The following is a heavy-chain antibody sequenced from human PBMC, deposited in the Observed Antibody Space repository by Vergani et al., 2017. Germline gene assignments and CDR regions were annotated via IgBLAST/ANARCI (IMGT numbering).Heavy chain of an antibody. V-gene: IGHV3-23*01. J-gene: IGHJ6*03. CDR1: GFTFSSYA. Sequence: EAQLLESGGGLVQPGGSLRLSCAASGFTFSSYAMSWVRQAPGKGLEWVSAISGSGGSTYYADSVKGRVTISRDNSKNTLYLQMNSLRAEDTAVYYCAKTPDDSSGYPLYYYYYMDVWGKGTTVTVSS. D-gene: IGHD3-22*01. CDR2: ISGSGGST. CDR3: AKTPDDSSGYPLYYYYYMDV.